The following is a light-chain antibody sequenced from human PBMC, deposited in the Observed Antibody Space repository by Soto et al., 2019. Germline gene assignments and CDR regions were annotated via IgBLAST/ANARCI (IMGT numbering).Light chain of an antibody. CDR2: GAF. CDR3: QQYNKWPLT. Sequence: EIVMTQSPATLSVSPGERATLSCRASQSFSSDLAWYQQKPGQAPRLLIYGAFTRATGIPARFSGSGSGTEFTLTISSLQSGDFAVYYCQQYNKWPLTFGGGTKVEIK. CDR1: QSFSSD. V-gene: IGKV3-15*01. J-gene: IGKJ4*01.